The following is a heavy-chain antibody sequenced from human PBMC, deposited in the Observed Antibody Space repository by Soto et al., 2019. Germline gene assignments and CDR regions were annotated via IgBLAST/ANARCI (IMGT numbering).Heavy chain of an antibody. V-gene: IGHV4-39*01. J-gene: IGHJ4*02. CDR3: ARRYGDYFDY. CDR1: GGSISSSRCH. CDR2: IKYSGTT. D-gene: IGHD4-17*01. Sequence: SETLSLTCTVSGGSISSSRCHWGWIRQPPGKGLEWIASIKYSGTTFYNPSLKSRVTLSVDTSKNQFALKLSSVTAADTAVYYCARRYGDYFDYWGQGPLLTVSS.